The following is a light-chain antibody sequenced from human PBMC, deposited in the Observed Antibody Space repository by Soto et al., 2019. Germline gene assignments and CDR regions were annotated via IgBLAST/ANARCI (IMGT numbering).Light chain of an antibody. V-gene: IGKV1-39*01. Sequence: DIQMTQSPSSLSASVGDRVTITCRASQSISSYLNWYQQKPGKAPKLLIYAASSLQSGVPTRFSGSGSGTDFTLSISSLQPEDFATYHCQQSYSTPPTFGQGTKLEIK. CDR2: AAS. J-gene: IGKJ2*01. CDR3: QQSYSTPPT. CDR1: QSISSY.